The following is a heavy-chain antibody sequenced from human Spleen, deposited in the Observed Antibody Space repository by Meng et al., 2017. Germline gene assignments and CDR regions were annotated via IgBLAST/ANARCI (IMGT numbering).Heavy chain of an antibody. Sequence: ASVKVSCTASGYTFTGYYMHWVRQAPGQGLEWMGRINPNSGGTNYAQRFQGRVTMTGDTSISTAYMELSGLRSEDTAVYYCATWRREPNFDYWGQGTLVTVSS. J-gene: IGHJ4*02. V-gene: IGHV1-2*06. CDR3: ATWRREPNFDY. CDR2: INPNSGGT. CDR1: GYTFTGYY. D-gene: IGHD1-26*01.